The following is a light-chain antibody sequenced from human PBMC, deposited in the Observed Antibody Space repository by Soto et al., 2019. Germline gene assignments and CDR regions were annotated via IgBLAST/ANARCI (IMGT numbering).Light chain of an antibody. V-gene: IGKV1-5*03. J-gene: IGKJ1*01. CDR3: QQFHRYPWT. CDR2: TAS. Sequence: DIQMTQSHSTLSASVGDRVTITCRASQSISDLLAWYQQKPGKAPKLLIYTASNLESGVPFRFSGSGSGTEFALTISSLQPDDFATYYCQQFHRYPWTFGQGTKVEIK. CDR1: QSISDL.